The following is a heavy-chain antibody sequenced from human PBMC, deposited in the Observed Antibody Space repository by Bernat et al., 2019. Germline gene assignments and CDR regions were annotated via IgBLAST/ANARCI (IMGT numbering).Heavy chain of an antibody. CDR3: ARSLIAAAGTYNWFDP. V-gene: IGHV1-46*01. J-gene: IGHJ5*02. CDR2: INPSGGST. D-gene: IGHD6-13*01. Sequence: QVQLVQSGAEVKKPGASVKVSCKASGYTFTSYYMHWVQQAPGQGLEWMGIINPSGGSTSYAQKFQGRVTMTRDTSTSTVYMELSSLRSEDTAVYYCARSLIAAAGTYNWFDPWGQGTLVTVSS. CDR1: GYTFTSYY.